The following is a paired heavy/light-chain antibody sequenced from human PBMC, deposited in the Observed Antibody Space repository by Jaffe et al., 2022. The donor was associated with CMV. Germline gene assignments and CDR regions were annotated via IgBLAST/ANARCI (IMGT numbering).Light chain of an antibody. CDR3: HQYGDSLT. J-gene: IGKJ4*01. V-gene: IGKV3-20*01. CDR1: QSISTDY. Sequence: IVLTQSPGTLSLSPGETATLFCRASQSISTDYLAWYQQRPGQAPRLLIYDASKRTPGLPHRFSGSGSGTDFTLTISSLEPEDYAVYYCHQYGDSLTFGGGTKVEIK. CDR2: DAS.
Heavy chain of an antibody. J-gene: IGHJ4*02. CDR1: GFIFHSYA. V-gene: IGHV3-23*01. CDR2: ISSSGDST. CDR3: AKSDSPVLGWELLFLDS. D-gene: IGHD1-7*01. Sequence: EVQLLDSGGDLIQPGGSLRLSCAASGFIFHSYAMSWVRQAPGKGLEWVSAISSSGDSTYYADAVKGRFTISRDNSMNILYLQMNSLRADDTAVYFCAKSDSPVLGWELLFLDSWGQGTLVTVSS.